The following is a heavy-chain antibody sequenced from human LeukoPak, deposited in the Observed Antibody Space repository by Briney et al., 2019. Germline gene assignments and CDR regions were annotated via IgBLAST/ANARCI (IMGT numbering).Heavy chain of an antibody. CDR2: INYSGTT. D-gene: IGHD1-26*01. CDR1: GGSISSYY. J-gene: IGHJ4*02. CDR3: ARGGATPLPY. Sequence: PSETLSLTCTVSGGSISSYYWSWIRQPPGKRLEWIGYINYSGTTNYNPSLKSRVTILVDTSKNQFSLKLSSVTAADTAVYYCARGGATPLPYWGQGSLVTVSS. V-gene: IGHV4-59*08.